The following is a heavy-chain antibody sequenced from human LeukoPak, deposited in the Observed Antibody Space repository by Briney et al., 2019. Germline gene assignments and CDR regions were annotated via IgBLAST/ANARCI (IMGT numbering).Heavy chain of an antibody. CDR3: AKDFTAAGTFEAFDI. CDR1: GFTFDDYA. CDR2: ISWNSGSI. Sequence: GGSLRLSCAASGFTFDDYAMHWVRQAPGKGLEWVSGISWNSGSIGYADSVKGRFTISRDNAKNSLYLRMNSLRAEDTALYYCAKDFTAAGTFEAFDIWGQGTMVTVSS. J-gene: IGHJ3*02. V-gene: IGHV3-9*01. D-gene: IGHD6-13*01.